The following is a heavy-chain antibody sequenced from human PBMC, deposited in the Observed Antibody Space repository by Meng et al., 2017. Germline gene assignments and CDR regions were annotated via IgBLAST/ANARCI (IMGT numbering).Heavy chain of an antibody. CDR2: INHRGST. CDR1: GGSFSGYY. V-gene: IGHV4-34*01. D-gene: IGHD2-2*01. Sequence: AETLSPTCAVQGGSFSGYYWSWIRQPPGKGREWIGEINHRGSTNYNPSLKRRVTISVDTSKNQFSLKLSSVTAADTAVYYCARVSSTGCYYNCARNWFDPWGQGTVVTVSS. J-gene: IGHJ5*02. CDR3: ARVSSTGCYYNCARNWFDP.